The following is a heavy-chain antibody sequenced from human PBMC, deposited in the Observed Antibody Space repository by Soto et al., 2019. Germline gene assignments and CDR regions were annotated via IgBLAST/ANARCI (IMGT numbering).Heavy chain of an antibody. CDR3: ARESRDCSGGSCYFLPGSGE. CDR2: IIPIFGTA. V-gene: IGHV1-69*12. D-gene: IGHD2-15*01. J-gene: IGHJ4*02. CDR1: GGTFSSYA. Sequence: QVQLVQSGAEVKKPGSSVKVSCKASGGTFSSYAISWVRQAPGQGLEWMGGIIPIFGTANYAQKFQGRVTITADESTSTGYMEVRSLRSEDTAVYYCARESRDCSGGSCYFLPGSGEGGQGTLVTVSS.